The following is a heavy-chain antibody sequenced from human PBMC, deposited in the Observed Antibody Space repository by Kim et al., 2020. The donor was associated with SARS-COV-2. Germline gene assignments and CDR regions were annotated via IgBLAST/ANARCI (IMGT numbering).Heavy chain of an antibody. V-gene: IGHV1-46*01. CDR3: ARSGMDV. Sequence: PSGGSTSYAQQFQGRVTMTRDTSTSTVYMELSSLRSEDTAVYYCARSGMDVWGQGTTVTVSS. J-gene: IGHJ6*02. CDR2: PSGGST.